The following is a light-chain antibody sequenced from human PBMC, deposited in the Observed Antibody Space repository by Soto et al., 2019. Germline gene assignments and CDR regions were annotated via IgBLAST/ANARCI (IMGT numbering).Light chain of an antibody. Sequence: QSVLTQPPSASGSPGQSVTISCTGTSSDIGTYDYVSWYQHLPDKAPKLIIYEVSKRPSGVPDRFSGSKSGNTASLTVSGLQAEDEGDYYCSSYTSRSTLDVFGTGTKSPS. CDR3: SSYTSRSTLDV. CDR1: SSDIGTYDY. V-gene: IGLV2-8*01. J-gene: IGLJ1*01. CDR2: EVS.